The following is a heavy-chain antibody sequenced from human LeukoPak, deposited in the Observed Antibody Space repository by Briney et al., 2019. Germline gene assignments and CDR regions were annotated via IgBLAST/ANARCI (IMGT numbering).Heavy chain of an antibody. J-gene: IGHJ2*01. D-gene: IGHD4-17*01. CDR3: ARLDYGDYGGFVWYFDL. CDR1: GGSISSSSYY. CDR2: IYYSGST. Sequence: SETLSLTCTVSGGSISSSSYYWGWIRQPPGKGLEWIGSIYYSGSTYYNPSLKSRVTISVDTSKNQFSLKLSSVTAADTAVYYCARLDYGDYGGFVWYFDLWGRGTLVTLS. V-gene: IGHV4-39*01.